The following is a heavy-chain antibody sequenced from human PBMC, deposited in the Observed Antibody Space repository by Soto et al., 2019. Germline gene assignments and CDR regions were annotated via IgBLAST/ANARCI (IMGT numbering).Heavy chain of an antibody. V-gene: IGHV3-33*01. D-gene: IGHD2-15*01. CDR1: GFTFSSYG. CDR3: APGYCSGGSCPPHFDY. J-gene: IGHJ4*02. Sequence: HPGGSLRLSCAASGFTFSSYGMHWVRQAPGKGLEWVAVIWYDGSNKYYADSVKGRFTISRDNSKNTLYLQMNSLRAEDTAVYYCAPGYCSGGSCPPHFDYWGQGTLVTVSS. CDR2: IWYDGSNK.